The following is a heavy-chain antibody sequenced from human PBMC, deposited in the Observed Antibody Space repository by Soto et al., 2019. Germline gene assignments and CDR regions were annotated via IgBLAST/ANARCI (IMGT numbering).Heavy chain of an antibody. CDR1: GDSVSSNSAA. Sequence: SQTLSLTCALSGDSVSSNSAAWIWIRQSPSRGLEWLGRTYYRSRWDKDYAVSVKSRITIDPDTSKNQFSLHLYSVTPVDTAVYYCAGVAWFRGMDVWGQGTPVTVSS. D-gene: IGHD2-21*01. J-gene: IGHJ6*02. V-gene: IGHV6-1*01. CDR3: AGVAWFRGMDV. CDR2: TYYRSRWDK.